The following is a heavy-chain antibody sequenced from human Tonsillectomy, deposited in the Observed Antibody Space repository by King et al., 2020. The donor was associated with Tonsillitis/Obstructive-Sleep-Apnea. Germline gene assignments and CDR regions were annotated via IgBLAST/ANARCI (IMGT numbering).Heavy chain of an antibody. CDR3: ARNMVLEAGGDAFDI. J-gene: IGHJ3*02. V-gene: IGHV4-59*01. D-gene: IGHD2-8*01. Sequence: QLQESGPGLVKPSETLSLTCTVSGVSISSYYWSWIRQPPGKGLEWIGYIYSSGSTNYNPSLQSRVTISVDTSKNQFSLKLSSVTAADTAVYYCARNMVLEAGGDAFDIWGQGTMVTVSS. CDR2: IYSSGST. CDR1: GVSISSYY.